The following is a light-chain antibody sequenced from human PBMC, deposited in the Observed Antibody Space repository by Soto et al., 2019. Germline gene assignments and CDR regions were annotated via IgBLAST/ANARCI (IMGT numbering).Light chain of an antibody. CDR3: QQSYSTPWT. Sequence: DIQMTQSPSSLSASVRDRVTITCRASQNTRGYLNWYQQKPGKAPKLLISAASSLQSGIPSRFSGSGSETDFTRTISSLQPEDFATYYWQQSYSTPWTFGQGTKVEIK. CDR2: AAS. J-gene: IGKJ1*01. V-gene: IGKV1-39*01. CDR1: QNTRGY.